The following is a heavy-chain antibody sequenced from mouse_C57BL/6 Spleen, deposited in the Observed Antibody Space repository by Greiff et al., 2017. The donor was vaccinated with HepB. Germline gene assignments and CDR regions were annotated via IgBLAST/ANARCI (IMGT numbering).Heavy chain of an antibody. V-gene: IGHV1-19*01. CDR2: INPYNGGT. D-gene: IGHD2-4*01. J-gene: IGHJ4*01. Sequence: EVQLQQSGPVLVKPGASVKMSCKASGYTFTDYYMNWVKQSHGKSLEWIGVINPYNGGTSYNQKFKGKATLTVDKSSSTAYMELNSLTSEDSAVYYCASEVNYDYGERGAMDYWGQGTSVTVSS. CDR1: GYTFTDYY. CDR3: ASEVNYDYGERGAMDY.